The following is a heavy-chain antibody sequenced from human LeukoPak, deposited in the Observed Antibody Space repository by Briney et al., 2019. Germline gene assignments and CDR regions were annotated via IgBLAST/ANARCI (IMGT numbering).Heavy chain of an antibody. J-gene: IGHJ4*02. Sequence: GESLKISCKGSGYNFTSYWISWVRQMPGKGLEWMGRIDPSVSYTNYSPSFQGHVTISADKSISTAYLQWSSLKASDTAMYYCARLRDGSIDYWGQGTLVTVSS. CDR2: IDPSVSYT. V-gene: IGHV5-10-1*01. CDR3: ARLRDGSIDY. CDR1: GYNFTSYW.